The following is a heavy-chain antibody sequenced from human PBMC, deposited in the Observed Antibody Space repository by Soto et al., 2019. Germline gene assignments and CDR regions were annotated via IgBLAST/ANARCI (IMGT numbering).Heavy chain of an antibody. CDR1: GGSVSSGSYY. J-gene: IGHJ4*02. V-gene: IGHV4-61*01. CDR2: IYYSGST. CDR3: AREQAVAGVYYFDY. D-gene: IGHD6-19*01. Sequence: SETLSLTCTVSGGSVSSGSYYWSWIRQPPWEGLEWIGYIYYSGSTNYNPSLKSRVTISVDTSKNQFSLKLSSVTAADTAVHYCAREQAVAGVYYFDYWGQGXLVTVYS.